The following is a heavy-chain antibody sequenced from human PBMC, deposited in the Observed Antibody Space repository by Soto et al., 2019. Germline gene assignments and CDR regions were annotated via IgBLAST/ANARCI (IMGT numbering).Heavy chain of an antibody. CDR1: GFTFSSYS. J-gene: IGHJ4*02. CDR3: ARVDYGDYFSD. D-gene: IGHD4-17*01. Sequence: GGSLRLSCAASGFTFSSYSMNWVRQAPGKGLEWVSSISSSSSYIYYADSVKGRFTISRDNAKNSLYRQMNSLRAEDTAVYYCARVDYGDYFSDWGQGTLVTVSS. V-gene: IGHV3-21*01. CDR2: ISSSSSYI.